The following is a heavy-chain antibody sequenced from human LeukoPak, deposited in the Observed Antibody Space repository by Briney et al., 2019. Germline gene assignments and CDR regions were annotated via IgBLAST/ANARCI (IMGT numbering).Heavy chain of an antibody. CDR1: GYTFTGYY. CDR3: ARGMGYGSGYDWSFDY. J-gene: IGHJ4*02. D-gene: IGHD5-12*01. CDR2: ISPNSGGT. Sequence: ASVKVSCKASGYTFTGYYMHWVRQAPGQGLEWMGWISPNSGGTNYAQKFQGRVTMTRDTSINTAYMELNRLTSDDTAVYYCARGMGYGSGYDWSFDYWGQGTLVTVSS. V-gene: IGHV1-2*02.